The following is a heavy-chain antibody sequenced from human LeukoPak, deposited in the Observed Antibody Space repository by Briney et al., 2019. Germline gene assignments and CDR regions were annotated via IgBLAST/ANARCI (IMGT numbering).Heavy chain of an antibody. D-gene: IGHD1-26*01. CDR3: ARDWGQRGVGATLAN. J-gene: IGHJ4*02. CDR1: GFTFSSYA. Sequence: PGGSLRLSCAASGFTFSSYAMTWVRQPPGKGLGWVSGITGSGASTHYADSVKGRFTISRDNSKNTLYLQMNSLRAEDTAVYYCARDWGQRGVGATLANWGQGTLVIVSS. V-gene: IGHV3-23*01. CDR2: ITGSGAST.